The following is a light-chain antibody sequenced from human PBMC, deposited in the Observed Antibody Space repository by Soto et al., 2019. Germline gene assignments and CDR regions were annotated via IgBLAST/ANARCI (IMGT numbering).Light chain of an antibody. CDR2: SAS. CDR1: ETIGEY. Sequence: DIHMTQSPSSLSASVGDTVSITCRSSETIGEYLNWYSHRPGRAPKLLIYSASNLPSGVPTRFRGYGSGTDFTLSISSLQPEDFATYYCEQVYSDPPTFVQGTKVDVK. J-gene: IGKJ2*01. V-gene: IGKV1-39*01. CDR3: EQVYSDPPT.